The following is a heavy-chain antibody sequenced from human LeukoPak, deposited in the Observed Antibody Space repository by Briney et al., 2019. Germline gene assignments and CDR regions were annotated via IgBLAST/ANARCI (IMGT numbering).Heavy chain of an antibody. J-gene: IGHJ4*02. D-gene: IGHD2-2*02. CDR3: VYLEFDY. CDR1: GGSISSSSYY. V-gene: IGHV4-39*07. Sequence: SETLSLTCTVSGGSISSSSYYWGWIRQPPGKGLEWIGEINHSGSTNYNPSLKSRVTISVDTSKNQFSLKLSSVTAADTAVYYCVYLEFDYWGQGTLVTVSS. CDR2: INHSGST.